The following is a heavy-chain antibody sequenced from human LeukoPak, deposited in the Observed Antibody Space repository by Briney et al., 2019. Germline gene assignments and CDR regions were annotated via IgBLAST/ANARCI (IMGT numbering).Heavy chain of an antibody. D-gene: IGHD3-10*01. J-gene: IGHJ4*02. CDR1: GFTFSSYD. CDR3: ARGEYGSGSYHIDY. Sequence: PGGSLRLSCAASGFTFSSYDMHWVRQATGKGLEWVSAIGTAGDTYYPGSVKGRFTISRDNAKNSLYLQMNSLRAEDTAVYYCARGEYGSGSYHIDYWGQGTLVTVSS. CDR2: IGTAGDT. V-gene: IGHV3-13*01.